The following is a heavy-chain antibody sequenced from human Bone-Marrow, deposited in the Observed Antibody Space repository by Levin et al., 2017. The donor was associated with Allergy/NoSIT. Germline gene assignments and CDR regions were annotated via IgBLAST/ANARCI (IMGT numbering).Heavy chain of an antibody. V-gene: IGHV3-9*01. CDR2: ISWNSGSI. CDR3: AKGPHYYYGMDV. J-gene: IGHJ6*02. Sequence: SLKISCAASGFTFDDYAMHWVRQAPGKGLEWVSGISWNSGSIGYADSVKGRFTISRDNAKNSLYLQMNSLRAEDTALYYCAKGPHYYYGMDVWGQGTTVTVSS. CDR1: GFTFDDYA.